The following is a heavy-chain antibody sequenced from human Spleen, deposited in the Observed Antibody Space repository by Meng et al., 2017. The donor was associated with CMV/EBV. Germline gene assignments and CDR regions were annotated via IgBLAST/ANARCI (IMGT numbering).Heavy chain of an antibody. Sequence: SGYTFTNYWIGWVRQMPGKGLEWMGIISPGDSDTSYSPSFQGLVTISVDKSINTAYLQWNSLKASDTAMYYCARKGWFGEPLYYFDFWGQGTLVTVSS. V-gene: IGHV5-51*01. J-gene: IGHJ4*02. CDR3: ARKGWFGEPLYYFDF. D-gene: IGHD3-10*01. CDR2: ISPGDSDT. CDR1: GYTFTNYW.